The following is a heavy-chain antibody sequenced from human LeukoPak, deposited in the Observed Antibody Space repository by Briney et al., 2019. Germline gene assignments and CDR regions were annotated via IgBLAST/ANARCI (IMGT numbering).Heavy chain of an antibody. Sequence: GGSLRLSCAASGFTFSSYWMHWVRQAPGKGLVWVSRINSDGSSTSYADSVKGRFTISRDNAKNTLYLQMNSLRAEDTAVYYCARRGGDYGDAHFDYWGQGTLVTVSS. CDR1: GFTFSSYW. J-gene: IGHJ4*02. V-gene: IGHV3-74*01. CDR2: INSDGSST. CDR3: ARRGGDYGDAHFDY. D-gene: IGHD4-17*01.